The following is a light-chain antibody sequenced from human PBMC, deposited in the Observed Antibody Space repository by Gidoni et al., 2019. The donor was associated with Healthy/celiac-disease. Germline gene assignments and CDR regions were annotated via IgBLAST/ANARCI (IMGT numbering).Light chain of an antibody. CDR3: QQSYSTRYP. CDR2: AAS. Sequence: DIQMTQSPSSLSASVGDRVTITCRASQSISSYLNWYQQKPGKAPKLLIYAASSLQSGVPSRFSGSGSGTDFTLTISSLQPEDFATYYCQQSYSTRYPFXXXTKLEI. V-gene: IGKV1-39*01. CDR1: QSISSY. J-gene: IGKJ2*01.